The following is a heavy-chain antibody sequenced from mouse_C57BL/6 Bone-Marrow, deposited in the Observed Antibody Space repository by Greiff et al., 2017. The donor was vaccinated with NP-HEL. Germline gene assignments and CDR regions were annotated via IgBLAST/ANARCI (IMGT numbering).Heavy chain of an antibody. CDR3: TAGNPYYYAMDY. D-gene: IGHD2-1*01. Sequence: DVKLQESGGGLVQPGGSMKLSCVASGFTFSNYWMNWVRPSPEKGLEWVAQIRLKSDNYATHYAESVKGRFTISRDDSKSSVYLQMNNLRAEDTGIYYCTAGNPYYYAMDYWGKGTSVTVSS. CDR1: GFTFSNYW. V-gene: IGHV6-3*01. CDR2: IRLKSDNYAT. J-gene: IGHJ4*01.